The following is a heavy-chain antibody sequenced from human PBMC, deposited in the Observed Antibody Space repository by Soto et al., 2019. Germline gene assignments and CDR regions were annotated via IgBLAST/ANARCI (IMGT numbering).Heavy chain of an antibody. CDR1: GFNFGPFW. D-gene: IGHD3-10*01. J-gene: IGHJ3*02. Sequence: GGSVRLSCAASGFNFGPFWMHWVRQPPGKGLEWVSHMNADGSTTVYADSVKGRFSISRDNARNTLYLQMNSLRAEDTAVYYCVRDRGYPDSFDIWGQGTMVTVSS. CDR3: VRDRGYPDSFDI. V-gene: IGHV3-74*01. CDR2: MNADGSTT.